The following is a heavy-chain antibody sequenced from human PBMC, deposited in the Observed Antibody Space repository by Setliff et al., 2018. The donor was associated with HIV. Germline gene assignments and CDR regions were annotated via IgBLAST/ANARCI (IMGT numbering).Heavy chain of an antibody. V-gene: IGHV4-4*07. CDR1: GGSVSSDF. Sequence: KPSETLSLTCTVSGGSVSSDFWSWIRQPAGKGLEWLGRMYSTGTTNYNPSLKSRLTMSIDTSRNQFSLELNSVTAADTATYYCARVDHDVLTGYLFFGPWGQGTLVTVSS. J-gene: IGHJ5*02. D-gene: IGHD3-9*01. CDR2: MYSTGTT. CDR3: ARVDHDVLTGYLFFGP.